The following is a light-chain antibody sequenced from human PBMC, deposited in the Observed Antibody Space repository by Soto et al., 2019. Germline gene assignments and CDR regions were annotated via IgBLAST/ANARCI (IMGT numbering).Light chain of an antibody. CDR1: QDISNY. CDR2: DAS. Sequence: DIQMTQSPSSLSASVGDRVTITCQASQDISNYLNWYQQKPGKAPKLLIYDASNLETGVPSRFSGSGSGTDFTLTISSLQPEDFATYYCQQSYSTLRWTFGQGTKVDIK. V-gene: IGKV1-39*01. CDR3: QQSYSTLRWT. J-gene: IGKJ1*01.